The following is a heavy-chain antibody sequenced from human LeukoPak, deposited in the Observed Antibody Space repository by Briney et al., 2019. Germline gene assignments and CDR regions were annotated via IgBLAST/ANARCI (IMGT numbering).Heavy chain of an antibody. J-gene: IGHJ3*02. Sequence: ASVKVSCKASGYTFTGYYMHWVRQAPGQGLEWMGWINPNSGGTNYAQKFQGRVTMTRDTSITTAYLELSRLRSDDTAIYYCARVSAVDTALVTRDFDIWGQGTMVTVSS. CDR2: INPNSGGT. D-gene: IGHD5-18*01. CDR1: GYTFTGYY. V-gene: IGHV1-2*02. CDR3: ARVSAVDTALVTRDFDI.